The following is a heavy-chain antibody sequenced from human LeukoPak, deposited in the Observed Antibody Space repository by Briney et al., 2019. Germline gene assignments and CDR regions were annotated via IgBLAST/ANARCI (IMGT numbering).Heavy chain of an antibody. CDR3: ARVRGYDAHFDY. D-gene: IGHD5-12*01. V-gene: IGHV3-74*01. J-gene: IGHJ4*02. Sequence: PGGSLRLSCAASGFTFSSYWMHWVRQSPGKGLVWVSRVNADGTTTTYADSVRGRFTISRDNAKSTVYLQMNSLSADDTALYYCARVRGYDAHFDYWGQGILVTVSS. CDR2: VNADGTTT. CDR1: GFTFSSYW.